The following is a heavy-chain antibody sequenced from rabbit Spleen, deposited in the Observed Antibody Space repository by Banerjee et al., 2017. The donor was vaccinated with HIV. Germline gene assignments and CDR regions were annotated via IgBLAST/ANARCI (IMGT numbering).Heavy chain of an antibody. CDR2: IYTSIGST. Sequence: QSLEESGGDRVKPGASLILTCTASGFYLNSNVKCWVRQDPGKGLELMECIYTSIGSTWYASWVNGRFTISKTSSTTVTLQMTSLTGADTATYFCARDGDSDKRLEYFTLWGPGTLVTVS. D-gene: IGHD7-1*01. CDR1: GFYLNSNV. V-gene: IGHV1S40*01. CDR3: ARDGDSDKRLEYFTL. J-gene: IGHJ4*01.